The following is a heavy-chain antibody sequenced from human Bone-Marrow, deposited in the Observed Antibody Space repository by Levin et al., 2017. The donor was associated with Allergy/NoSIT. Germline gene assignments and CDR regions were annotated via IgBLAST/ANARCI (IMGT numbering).Heavy chain of an antibody. CDR3: ARGPYDFWSGLVSVYYYMDV. V-gene: IGHV4-34*01. D-gene: IGHD3-3*01. CDR1: GGSFSGYY. J-gene: IGHJ6*03. Sequence: PSETLSLTCAVYGGSFSGYYWSWIRQPPGKGLEWIGEINHSGSTNYNPSLKSRVTISVDTSKNQFSLKLSSVTAADTTVYYCARGPYDFWSGLVSVYYYMDVWGKGTTVTVSS. CDR2: INHSGST.